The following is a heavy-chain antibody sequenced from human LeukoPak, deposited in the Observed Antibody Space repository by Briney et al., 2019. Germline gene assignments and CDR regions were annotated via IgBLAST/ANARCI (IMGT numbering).Heavy chain of an antibody. CDR3: AITPMVRGKVWYFDY. CDR1: GYSFTSYW. J-gene: IGHJ4*02. D-gene: IGHD3-10*01. CDR2: IYPGDSDA. Sequence: GESLKISCKGSGYSFTSYWIGWVRQMPGKGLEWMGIIYPGDSDARYSPSFQGQVTISADKSISTAYLQWSSLKASDTAMYYCAITPMVRGKVWYFDYWGQGTLVTVSS. V-gene: IGHV5-51*01.